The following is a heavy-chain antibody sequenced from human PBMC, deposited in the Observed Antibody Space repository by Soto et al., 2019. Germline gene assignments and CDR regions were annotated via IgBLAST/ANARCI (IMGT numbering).Heavy chain of an antibody. CDR1: GFTVSSNY. CDR3: ARDKYSSSSNYYYGMDV. Sequence: GGSLRLSCAASGFTVSSNYRSWVRQAPGKGLEWVSVIYSGGSTYYADSVKGRFTISRDNSKNTLYLQMNSLRAEDTAVYYCARDKYSSSSNYYYGMDVWGQGTTVTVSS. CDR2: IYSGGST. D-gene: IGHD6-6*01. V-gene: IGHV3-53*01. J-gene: IGHJ6*02.